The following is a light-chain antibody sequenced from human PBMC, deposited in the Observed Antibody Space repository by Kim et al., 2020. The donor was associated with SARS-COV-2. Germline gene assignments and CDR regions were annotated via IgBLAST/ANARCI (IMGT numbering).Light chain of an antibody. Sequence: GQTARITCSGDALPKQYAYWYQQKPGQAPVLVIYKDSERPSGIPERFSGSSSGTTVTLTISGVQAEDEADYYCQSADSSGTPYEVVFGGGTKVTVL. J-gene: IGLJ2*01. V-gene: IGLV3-25*03. CDR1: ALPKQY. CDR3: QSADSSGTPYEVV. CDR2: KDS.